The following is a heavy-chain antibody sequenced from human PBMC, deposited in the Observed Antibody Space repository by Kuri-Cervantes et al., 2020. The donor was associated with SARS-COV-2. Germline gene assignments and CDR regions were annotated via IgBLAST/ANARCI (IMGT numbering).Heavy chain of an antibody. CDR2: ISSSSSYI. CDR3: AKDKLPMGDYWYGMDV. CDR1: GFTFSSYS. Sequence: GESLKISCAASGFTFSSYSMNWVRQAPGKGLEWVSSISSSSSYIYYADSVKGRFTISRDNAKNSLYLQMNSLRAEDTAVYYCAKDKLPMGDYWYGMDVWGQGTTVTVSS. J-gene: IGHJ6*02. V-gene: IGHV3-21*04. D-gene: IGHD2-15*01.